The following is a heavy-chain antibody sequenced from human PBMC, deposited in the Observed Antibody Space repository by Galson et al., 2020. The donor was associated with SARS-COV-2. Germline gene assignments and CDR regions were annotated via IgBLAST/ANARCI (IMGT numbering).Heavy chain of an antibody. V-gene: IGHV2-70*04. Sequence: SGPTLEKPTQPLTLTCTFSGFSLSTSGMRVSWIRQPPGKALEWLARIDWDDDKFYSTSLKTRLTISKDTSKNQVVLTMTNMDPVDTATYYCARELYDILAGYYYGMDVWGQGTTVTVSS. CDR1: GFSLSTSGMR. CDR3: ARELYDILAGYYYGMDV. J-gene: IGHJ6*02. CDR2: IDWDDDK. D-gene: IGHD3-9*01.